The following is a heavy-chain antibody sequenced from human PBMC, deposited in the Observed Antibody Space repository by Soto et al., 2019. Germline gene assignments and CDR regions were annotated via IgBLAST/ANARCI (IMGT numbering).Heavy chain of an antibody. CDR3: AKVRGAAAKGAYFDY. V-gene: IGHV3-23*01. CDR1: GFTFSSYA. Sequence: GGSLILSCAASGFTFSSYAMSWVRQAPGKGLEWVSAISGSGGSTYYADSVKGRFTISRDNSKNTLYLQMNSLRAEDTAVYYCAKVRGAAAKGAYFDYWGQGTLVTVSS. J-gene: IGHJ4*02. D-gene: IGHD1-26*01. CDR2: ISGSGGST.